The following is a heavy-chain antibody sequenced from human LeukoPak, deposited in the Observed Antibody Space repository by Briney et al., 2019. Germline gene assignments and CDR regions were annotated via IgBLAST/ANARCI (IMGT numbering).Heavy chain of an antibody. V-gene: IGHV4-34*01. CDR3: ARGRPGGGY. Sequence: SETLSLTCAVYGGSFSGYYWSWIRQPPGKGLEWIGEINHSGSTNYNPSLKSRVTISVDTSKNQFSLKLSSVTAADTAVCYCARGRPGGGYWGQGTLVTVSS. D-gene: IGHD4-23*01. CDR2: INHSGST. J-gene: IGHJ4*02. CDR1: GGSFSGYY.